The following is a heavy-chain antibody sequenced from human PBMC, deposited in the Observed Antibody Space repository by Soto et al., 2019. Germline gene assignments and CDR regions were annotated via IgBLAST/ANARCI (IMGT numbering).Heavy chain of an antibody. CDR2: IKQDGSEK. J-gene: IGHJ4*02. Sequence: GGSLRLSCAVSGFTFSNYWMSWVRQAPGKGLEWVANIKQDGSEKYYVDSVKGRFTISRDNAKSSLYLQMNSLRAEDTAVYYCTRAQTTGWYVGYWGQGTLVTVSS. V-gene: IGHV3-7*01. CDR1: GFTFSNYW. CDR3: TRAQTTGWYVGY. D-gene: IGHD6-19*01.